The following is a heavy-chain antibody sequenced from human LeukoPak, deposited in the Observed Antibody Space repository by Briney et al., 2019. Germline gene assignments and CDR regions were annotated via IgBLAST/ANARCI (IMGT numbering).Heavy chain of an antibody. J-gene: IGHJ5*02. CDR2: ISAYNGNT. Sequence: GASVKVSCKASGYTFTRYGISWVRQAPGQGLEWMGWISAYNGNTNYAQKLQGRVTMTTDTSTSTAYMELRGLISDDTAVYYCARDGLWFGELATWFDPWGQGTLVTVSS. CDR3: ARDGLWFGELATWFDP. CDR1: GYTFTRYG. V-gene: IGHV1-18*01. D-gene: IGHD3-10*01.